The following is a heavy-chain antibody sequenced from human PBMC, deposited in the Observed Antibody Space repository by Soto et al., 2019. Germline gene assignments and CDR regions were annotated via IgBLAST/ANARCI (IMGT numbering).Heavy chain of an antibody. J-gene: IGHJ5*02. CDR1: GFTFSSYA. V-gene: IGHV3-23*01. CDR3: AKGRTYNYANYFDP. Sequence: TGGSLRHSCAGSGFTFSSYAMSLGRPAPGKGLEWVSAISGSGGSTYYADSVKGRFTISRDNSKNTLYLQMNSLRAEDTAVYYCAKGRTYNYANYFDPWGQGTLVTVSS. D-gene: IGHD1-1*01. CDR2: ISGSGGST.